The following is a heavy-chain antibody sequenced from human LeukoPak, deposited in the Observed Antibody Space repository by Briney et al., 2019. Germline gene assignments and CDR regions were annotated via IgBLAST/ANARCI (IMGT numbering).Heavy chain of an antibody. CDR2: IYHSGST. J-gene: IGHJ3*02. V-gene: IGHV4-38-2*02. D-gene: IGHD3-3*01. Sequence: SSETLSLTCTVSGYSISSGYYWGWIRQPPGKGLEWIGSIYHSGSTYYNPSLKSRVTISVDTSKNQFSLKLSSVTAADTAVYYCARLRPYDFWSGYSDPDAFDIWGQGTMVTVSS. CDR3: ARLRPYDFWSGYSDPDAFDI. CDR1: GYSISSGYY.